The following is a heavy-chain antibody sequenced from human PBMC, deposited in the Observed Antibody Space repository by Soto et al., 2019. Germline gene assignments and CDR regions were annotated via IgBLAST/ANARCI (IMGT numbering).Heavy chain of an antibody. V-gene: IGHV4-59*01. CDR3: ARGYSSGWYPYYYYGMDV. Sequence: QVQLQESGPGLVKPSEILSLTCTVSGGSISSYYWSWIRQPPGKGLEWIGYIYYSGSTNYNPSLKSRVTISVDTSKNQFSLKLSSVTAADTAVYYCARGYSSGWYPYYYYGMDVW. CDR1: GGSISSYY. D-gene: IGHD6-19*01. CDR2: IYYSGST. J-gene: IGHJ6*01.